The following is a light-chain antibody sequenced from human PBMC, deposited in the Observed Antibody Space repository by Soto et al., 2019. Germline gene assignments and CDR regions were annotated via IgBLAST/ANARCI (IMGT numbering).Light chain of an antibody. V-gene: IGKV2D-29*01. CDR3: MKSIQVQIN. Sequence: EIVLTHSPRSLSTPPGRPAPISFRSSEMFLHSDGKTYLYWYLQKPGQPPHLLIYELSNRFSGVKDKFSGSGSGTDFTLKISRVEAEDVGVYYCMKSIQVQINCGKGTRLEIK. CDR1: EMFLHSDGKTY. CDR2: ELS. J-gene: IGKJ5*01.